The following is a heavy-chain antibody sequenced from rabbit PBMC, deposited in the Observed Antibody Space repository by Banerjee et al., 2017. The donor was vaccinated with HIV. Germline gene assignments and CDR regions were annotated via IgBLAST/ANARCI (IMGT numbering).Heavy chain of an antibody. CDR2: IKPASGST. CDR1: GFSLSNNYV. V-gene: IGHV1S45*01. D-gene: IGHD8-1*01. CDR3: ARDVYIDLSYYIGLDL. Sequence: QEQLEESGGGLFQPGGSLALTCKASGFSLSNNYVMCWGRQAPGKGLEWIGCIKPASGSTYYASWAKGRFTISKTSSTTVTLQMTSLTAADTATYFCARDVYIDLSYYIGLDLWGQGTLVTVS. J-gene: IGHJ4*01.